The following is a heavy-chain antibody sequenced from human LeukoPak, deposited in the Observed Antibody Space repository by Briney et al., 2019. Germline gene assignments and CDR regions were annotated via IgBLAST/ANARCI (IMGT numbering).Heavy chain of an antibody. Sequence: GGSLRLSCAASGSPFSANALTWVGRAQGKGLEWVSAISGSGGSTYYADSVKGRFTISRDNSKNTLYLQMNSLRAEDTAVYYCAKDPPVNNWGQGTLVTVSS. V-gene: IGHV3-23*01. CDR3: AKDPPVNN. CDR1: GSPFSANA. J-gene: IGHJ4*02. CDR2: ISGSGGST.